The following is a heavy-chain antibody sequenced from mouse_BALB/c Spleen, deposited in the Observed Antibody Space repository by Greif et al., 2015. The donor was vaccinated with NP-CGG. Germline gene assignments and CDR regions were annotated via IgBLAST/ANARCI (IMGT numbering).Heavy chain of an antibody. Sequence: VQLQQSGAELVKPGAPVKLSCKASGYTFTSYWMNWVKQRPGRGLEWIGRIDPSDSETHYNQKFKDKATLTVDKSSSTAYIQLSSLTSEDSAVYYCARDGLYWYFDVWGAGTTVTVSS. D-gene: IGHD2-3*01. J-gene: IGHJ1*01. CDR3: ARDGLYWYFDV. CDR2: IDPSDSET. CDR1: GYTFTSYW. V-gene: IGHV1-69*02.